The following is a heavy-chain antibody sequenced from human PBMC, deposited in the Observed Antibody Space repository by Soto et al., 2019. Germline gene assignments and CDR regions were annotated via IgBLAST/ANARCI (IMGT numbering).Heavy chain of an antibody. CDR1: GYTFTGYY. CDR2: INPNSGGT. CDR3: ARDRYSSSWFEVYYYYYGMDV. Sequence: ASVQVSCTASGYTFTGYYMHGVRQAPGQGLEWMGWINPNSGGTNYAQKFQGWVTMTRDTSISTAYMELSRLRSDDTAVYYCARDRYSSSWFEVYYYYYGMDVWGQGTTVIVSS. D-gene: IGHD6-13*01. V-gene: IGHV1-2*04. J-gene: IGHJ6*02.